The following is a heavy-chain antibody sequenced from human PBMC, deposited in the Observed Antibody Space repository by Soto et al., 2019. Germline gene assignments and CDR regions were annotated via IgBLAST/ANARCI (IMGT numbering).Heavy chain of an antibody. D-gene: IGHD3-3*01. V-gene: IGHV4-31*03. Sequence: SETLSLTCTVSGCSISSGGFYWSWIRQHPGKGLEWIGYIYYSGSTYYNPSLKSRVTISVDTSKNQFSLKLSSVTAADTAVYYCARGLRFLEWLLDYYYYMDVWGKGTTVTVSS. CDR1: GCSISSGGFY. CDR2: IYYSGST. J-gene: IGHJ6*03. CDR3: ARGLRFLEWLLDYYYYMDV.